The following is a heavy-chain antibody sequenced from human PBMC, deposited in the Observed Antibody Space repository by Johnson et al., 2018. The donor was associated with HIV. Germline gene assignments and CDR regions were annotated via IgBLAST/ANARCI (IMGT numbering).Heavy chain of an antibody. V-gene: IGHV3-66*03. Sequence: VQLVESGGGLIQPGGSLRLSCAASGFTFSNAWMSWVRQVPGKGLVWVSVIYSGGSTYYADSVKGRLTISRDNSKNTLYLQMNSLRAEDTAVYYCARAGARAFDIWGQGTMVTVSS. J-gene: IGHJ3*02. CDR1: GFTFSNAW. CDR2: IYSGGST. D-gene: IGHD1-26*01. CDR3: ARAGARAFDI.